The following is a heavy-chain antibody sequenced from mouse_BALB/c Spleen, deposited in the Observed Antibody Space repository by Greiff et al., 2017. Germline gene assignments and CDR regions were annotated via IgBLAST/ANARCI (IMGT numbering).Heavy chain of an antibody. D-gene: IGHD6-5*01. CDR2: IWAGGST. V-gene: IGHV2-9*02. Sequence: VQGVESGPGLVAPSQSLSITCTVSGFSLTSYGVHWVRQPPGKGLEWLGVIWAGGSTNYNSALMSRLSISKDNSKSQVFLKMNSLQTDDTAMYYCATYGYFDVWGAGTTVTVSS. CDR1: GFSLTSYG. J-gene: IGHJ1*01. CDR3: ATYGYFDV.